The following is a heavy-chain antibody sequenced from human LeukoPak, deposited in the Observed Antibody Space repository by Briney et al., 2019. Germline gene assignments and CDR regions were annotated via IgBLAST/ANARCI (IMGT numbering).Heavy chain of an antibody. D-gene: IGHD3-10*01. CDR2: IYHSGST. V-gene: IGHV4-4*02. Sequence: SETLSLTCAVSGSSISSSNWWSWVRQPPGKGLEWIGEIYHSGSTNYNPSLKSRVTISVDKSKNQFSLKLSSVTAADTAVYYCARGSTYYYGSGSSTEYDYWGQGTLVTVSS. CDR1: GSSISSSNW. CDR3: ARGSTYYYGSGSSTEYDY. J-gene: IGHJ4*02.